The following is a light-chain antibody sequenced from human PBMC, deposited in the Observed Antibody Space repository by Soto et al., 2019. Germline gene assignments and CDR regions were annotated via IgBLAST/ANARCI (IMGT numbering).Light chain of an antibody. Sequence: EIVLTQSPGTLSLSPGERATLSCRASQSVSSSYLAWYQQKPGQAPRLLIYGASSRATGIPDRFSGSGSGTDFTLTISRLEPEDFAVYYCQQYNSSPFTFGPGTKVDI. CDR3: QQYNSSPFT. CDR2: GAS. CDR1: QSVSSSY. J-gene: IGKJ3*01. V-gene: IGKV3-20*01.